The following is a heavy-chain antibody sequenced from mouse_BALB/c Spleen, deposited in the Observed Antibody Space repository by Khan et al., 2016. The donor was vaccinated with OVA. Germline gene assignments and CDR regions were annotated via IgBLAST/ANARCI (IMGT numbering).Heavy chain of an antibody. D-gene: IGHD1-1*01. CDR2: ISNGGSYT. CDR1: GFTFSSYG. V-gene: IGHV5-6*01. Sequence: EVELVESGGDLVKPGGSLKLSCEASGFTFSSYGMSWVRQTPDKRLEWVATISNGGSYTYYPESVKGRLTISRDNAKNTLYLQMSSLKSEDTAMYYCAGHRFTSPAAWFAYWGQGTLVTVSA. CDR3: AGHRFTSPAAWFAY. J-gene: IGHJ3*01.